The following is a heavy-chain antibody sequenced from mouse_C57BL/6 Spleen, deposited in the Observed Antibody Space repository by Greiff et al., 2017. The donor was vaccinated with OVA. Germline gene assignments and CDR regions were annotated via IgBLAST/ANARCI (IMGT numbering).Heavy chain of an antibody. D-gene: IGHD1-1*01. V-gene: IGHV5-17*01. J-gene: IGHJ3*01. CDR2: ISSGSSTI. CDR3: ARVDYYGSSFTFAY. Sequence: VQLQQSGGGLVKPRGSLKLSCAASGFTFSDYGMHWVRQAPEKGLEWVAYISSGSSTIYYADTVKGRFTISRDNAKNTLFLQMTSLRSEDTAMYYCARVDYYGSSFTFAYWGQGTLVTVSA. CDR1: GFTFSDYG.